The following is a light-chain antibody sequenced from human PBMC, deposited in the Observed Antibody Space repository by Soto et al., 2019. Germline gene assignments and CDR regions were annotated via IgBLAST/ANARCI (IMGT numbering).Light chain of an antibody. CDR2: AVS. V-gene: IGLV2-14*01. Sequence: QSVLTQPASVSGSPGQSITISCTGTASDVGGYNYVSWYQQHPGKAPKLMIHAVSNRPSGISSRFSGSKSGNTASLTISGLQSEDEAGYFCCSYTSRTTYVFGTGTKVTVL. J-gene: IGLJ1*01. CDR3: CSYTSRTTYV. CDR1: ASDVGGYNY.